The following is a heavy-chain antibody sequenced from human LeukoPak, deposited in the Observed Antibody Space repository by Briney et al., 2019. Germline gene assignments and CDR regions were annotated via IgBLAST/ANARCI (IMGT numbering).Heavy chain of an antibody. CDR2: IYSGGST. J-gene: IGHJ4*02. Sequence: GGSLRLSCAASGLTVSSNYMSWVRQAPGKGLEWVSVIYSGGSTYYADSVKGRFTISRDNSKNTLYLQMNSLRAEDTAVYYCAREDSSGPIDYWGQGTLVTVSS. D-gene: IGHD3-22*01. CDR1: GLTVSSNY. V-gene: IGHV3-66*01. CDR3: AREDSSGPIDY.